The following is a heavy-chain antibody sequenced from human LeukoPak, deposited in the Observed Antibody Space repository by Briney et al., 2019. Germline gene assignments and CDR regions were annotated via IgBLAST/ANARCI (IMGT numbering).Heavy chain of an antibody. CDR2: ISYDGSNK. CDR3: ARGFGIR. D-gene: IGHD3-10*01. V-gene: IGHV3-30*03. J-gene: IGHJ4*02. CDR1: GFTFSSYG. Sequence: QAGGSLRLSCAASGFTFSSYGMHWVRQAPGKGLEWVAVISYDGSNKYYADSVKGRFTISRDNSKNTLYLQMNSLRAEDTAVYYCARGFGIRGGQGTLVTVSS.